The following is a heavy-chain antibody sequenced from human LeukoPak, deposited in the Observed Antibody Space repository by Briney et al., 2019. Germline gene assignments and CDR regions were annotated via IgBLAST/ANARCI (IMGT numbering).Heavy chain of an antibody. J-gene: IGHJ4*02. D-gene: IGHD6-13*01. CDR2: VSYDGGSK. CDR3: ARVKGGIAAAGNYFDY. Sequence: GRSLRLSCAASGFAFSSYAMHWVRQGPGKGLEWVALVSYDGGSKYYADSVKGRITISRDNSKNTLHLQMNSLRTEDTAVYYCARVKGGIAAAGNYFDYWGQGTLVTVSS. V-gene: IGHV3-30-3*01. CDR1: GFAFSSYA.